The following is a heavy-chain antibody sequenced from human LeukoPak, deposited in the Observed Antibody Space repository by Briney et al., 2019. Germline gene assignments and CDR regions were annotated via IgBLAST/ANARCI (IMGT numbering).Heavy chain of an antibody. CDR2: INPNSGGT. CDR1: GYTFTGYY. CDR3: ATGGGYVIISY. J-gene: IGHJ4*02. D-gene: IGHD5-12*01. V-gene: IGHV1-2*02. Sequence: ASVKVSCKASGYTFTGYYMHWVRQAPGQGLEWMGWINPNSGGTNYAQKFQGRVTMTEDTSTDTAYMELSSLRSEDTAVYYCATGGGYVIISYWGQGTLVTVSS.